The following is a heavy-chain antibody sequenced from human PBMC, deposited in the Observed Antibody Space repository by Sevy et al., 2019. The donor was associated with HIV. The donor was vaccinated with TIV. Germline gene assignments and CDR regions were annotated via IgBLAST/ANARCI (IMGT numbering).Heavy chain of an antibody. CDR1: GGSISSYY. D-gene: IGHD3-3*01. Sequence: SETLSLTCTVSGGSISSYYWIWIRQPPGKGLEWIGSVYYTGKTDFNPSLNSRVNISLDTSKNEFSLNLTSVTAADTAVYYCARGDFWSGYSGFLVWFDPWGQGNLVTVSS. CDR2: VYYTGKT. CDR3: ARGDFWSGYSGFLVWFDP. V-gene: IGHV4-59*12. J-gene: IGHJ5*02.